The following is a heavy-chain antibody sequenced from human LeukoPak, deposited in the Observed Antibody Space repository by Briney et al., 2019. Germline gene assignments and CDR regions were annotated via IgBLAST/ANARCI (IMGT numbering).Heavy chain of an antibody. CDR3: ARAGFTVTDFDY. D-gene: IGHD4-17*01. V-gene: IGHV1-2*02. J-gene: IGHJ4*02. Sequence: ASVKVSCKASGYTITDYYMHWVRQAPGQGLEWMGWINPNSGGTNYAQNFQGRVTMTRDTSISTAFLELSSLRSDDTAVYYCARAGFTVTDFDYWGQGTLVTVSS. CDR1: GYTITDYY. CDR2: INPNSGGT.